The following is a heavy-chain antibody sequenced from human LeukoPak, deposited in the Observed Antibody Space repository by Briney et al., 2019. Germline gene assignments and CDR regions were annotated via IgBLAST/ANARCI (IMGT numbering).Heavy chain of an antibody. CDR3: ARVVRDIVVVVAATPSPRYYYYMDV. V-gene: IGHV1-69*13. CDR2: SIPIFGKA. Sequence: ASVSVSSTASGGTFISYAISWVGQARGQGREWRGGSIPIFGKAKYTQKFQGRVTITADESTSTAYMELSSLRSDDTSVYYCARVVRDIVVVVAATPSPRYYYYMDVWGKGTTVTISS. CDR1: GGTFISYA. J-gene: IGHJ6*03. D-gene: IGHD2-15*01.